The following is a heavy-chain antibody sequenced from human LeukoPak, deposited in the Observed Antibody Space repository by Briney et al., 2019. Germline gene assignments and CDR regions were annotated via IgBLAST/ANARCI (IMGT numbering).Heavy chain of an antibody. J-gene: IGHJ4*02. CDR2: IYYTGDS. CDR3: ARHLFASPFDY. CDR1: GASLSSSY. V-gene: IGHV4-59*08. Sequence: KASETLSLTCTVSGASLSSSYWSWIRQPPGKGLEWIGYIYYTGDSNYIPSLKSRVAISLDASKNQISLKLRSVTAADTAVYYCARHLFASPFDYWGLGTLVTVSS. D-gene: IGHD3-16*01.